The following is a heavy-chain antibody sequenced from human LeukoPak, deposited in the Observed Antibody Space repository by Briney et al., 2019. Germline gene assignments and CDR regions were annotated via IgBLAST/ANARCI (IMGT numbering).Heavy chain of an antibody. J-gene: IGHJ4*02. D-gene: IGHD3-10*01. CDR2: ITGSVGST. Sequence: GGSLRLSCAASGFTFSSYAMSGVRQAPGRGLGWVSAITGSVGSTYYADSVKGRFTISRDNSKNTLYLQMNSLRAEDTAVYYCAKLPRFGELIFDYWGQGTLVTVSS. CDR1: GFTFSSYA. V-gene: IGHV3-23*01. CDR3: AKLPRFGELIFDY.